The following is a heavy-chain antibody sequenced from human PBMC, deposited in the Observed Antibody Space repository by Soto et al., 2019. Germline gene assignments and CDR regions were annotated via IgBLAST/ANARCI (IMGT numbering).Heavy chain of an antibody. J-gene: IGHJ6*02. V-gene: IGHV4-59*01. CDR2: IYYSGST. CDR3: ARDRGDRNDYYYGVDV. D-gene: IGHD7-27*01. Sequence: PSETLSLTCSVSGASISPYYWSWIRQPPGKGLEWIGYIYYSGSTNYNPSLKSRVTISLDTSKNQFSLKRSSVTAADTAMNYCARDRGDRNDYYYGVDVWGQGTTVTVSS. CDR1: GASISPYY.